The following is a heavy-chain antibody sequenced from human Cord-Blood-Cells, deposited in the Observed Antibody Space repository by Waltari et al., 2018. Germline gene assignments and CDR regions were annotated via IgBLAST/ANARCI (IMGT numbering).Heavy chain of an antibody. CDR2: VNPTSGGT. CDR3: ARSYDILTGYFDY. CDR1: GYTFTGYY. Sequence: QVQLVQSGAEVKKPGASVKVSCKASGYTFTGYYMHWVRQAPGKGLEWRGRVNPTSGGTNYAKKVQGWVTRTRDTSSSTAYMELSRLSSDDTAVYYCARSYDILTGYFDYWGQGTLVIVSS. V-gene: IGHV1-2*04. D-gene: IGHD3-9*01. J-gene: IGHJ4*02.